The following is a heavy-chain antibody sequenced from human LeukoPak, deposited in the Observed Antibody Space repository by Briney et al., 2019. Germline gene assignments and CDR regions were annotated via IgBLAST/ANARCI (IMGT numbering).Heavy chain of an antibody. Sequence: GGSLRLSCAASGFTFNTYSMNWVRQAPGMGLEWVSYITGESDTIYYADSVKGRFTISRDNAKNSLYLQMNNLRADDTAVYYCATLDDNVGPYFDFWGQGALVTVSS. V-gene: IGHV3-48*01. D-gene: IGHD1-1*01. CDR1: GFTFNTYS. CDR2: ITGESDTI. J-gene: IGHJ4*02. CDR3: ATLDDNVGPYFDF.